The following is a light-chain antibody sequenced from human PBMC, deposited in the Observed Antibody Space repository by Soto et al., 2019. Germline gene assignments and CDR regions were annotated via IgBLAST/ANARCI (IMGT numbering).Light chain of an antibody. J-gene: IGLJ1*01. CDR3: AACDDSLSGSVYV. V-gene: IGLV1-47*01. CDR2: RNN. Sequence: QSVLTQPPSASGTPGQRVTISCSGSSSNIGSNYVYWYQQLPGTAPKLLIDRNNQRPSGGPDRFSGSKSGTSASLAISGLRSEDEADYYCAACDDSLSGSVYVFGSGTKLTVL. CDR1: SSNIGSNY.